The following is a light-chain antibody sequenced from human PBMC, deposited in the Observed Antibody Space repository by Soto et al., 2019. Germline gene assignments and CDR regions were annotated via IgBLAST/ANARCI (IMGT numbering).Light chain of an antibody. J-gene: IGLJ3*02. Sequence: QSVLTQPPSVSGAPGQRVTISCTGSSSNIGAGYDVKWYQQLPGTAPKLLIHGNSTRPSGVPVRFSGSKSGTSASLAITGLQAEDEADYYCQSYDSSLSGWVFGGGTKLTFL. CDR2: GNS. CDR1: SSNIGAGYD. V-gene: IGLV1-40*01. CDR3: QSYDSSLSGWV.